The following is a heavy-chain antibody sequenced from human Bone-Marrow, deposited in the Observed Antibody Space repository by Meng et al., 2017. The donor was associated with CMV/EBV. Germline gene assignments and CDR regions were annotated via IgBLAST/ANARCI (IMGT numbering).Heavy chain of an antibody. D-gene: IGHD2-2*02. CDR1: GGSFSGYY. CDR2: INHSGSA. V-gene: IGHV4-34*01. CDR3: ARRRGYCSSTSCDNYYGMDV. J-gene: IGHJ6*02. Sequence: SETLSLTCAVYGGSFSGYYWSWIRQPPGKGLEWIGEINHSGSANYNPSLKSRVTISVDTSKNQFSLKLSSVTAADTAVYYCARRRGYCSSTSCDNYYGMDVWGQGTTVTVSS.